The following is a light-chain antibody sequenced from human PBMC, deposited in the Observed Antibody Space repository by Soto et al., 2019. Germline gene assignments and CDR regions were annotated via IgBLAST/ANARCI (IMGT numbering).Light chain of an antibody. CDR2: SNN. J-gene: IGLJ1*01. Sequence: QSVLTQPPSASGTPGQRVTISCCGSSSNIGSNTVNWYQQLPGTAPKLLIYSNNQRPSGVPDRFSGSKSGTSASLAISGLQSEDEADYYCAAWDDSLNACYVFGTGTKVTVL. V-gene: IGLV1-44*01. CDR3: AAWDDSLNACYV. CDR1: SSNIGSNT.